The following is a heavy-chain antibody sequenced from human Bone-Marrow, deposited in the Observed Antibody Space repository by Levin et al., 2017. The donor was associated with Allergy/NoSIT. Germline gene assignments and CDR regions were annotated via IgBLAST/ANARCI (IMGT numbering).Heavy chain of an antibody. V-gene: IGHV3-66*01. Sequence: ETLSLTCAASGFTVTSTGMNWVRQAPGKGLEWVSVIYSGGGTLHADSVKGRFSVSRDNSKNTVYLEMNTLRVDDTAVYYCARDEGVRAFDCWGQGTLVTVSS. CDR3: ARDEGVRAFDC. J-gene: IGHJ4*02. CDR2: IYSGGGT. CDR1: GFTVTSTG. D-gene: IGHD1-26*01.